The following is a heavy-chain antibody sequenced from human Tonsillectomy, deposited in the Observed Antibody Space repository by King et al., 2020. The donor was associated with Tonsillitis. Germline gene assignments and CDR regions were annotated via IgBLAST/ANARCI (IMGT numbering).Heavy chain of an antibody. J-gene: IGHJ4*02. Sequence: VQLVESGGGLVQPGGSLRLSCAASGFTFSNCAMSWVRQAPGKGLEWVSAISGSGGSTYYADSVKGRFTISRDNSKNTLYLQMNSLRAEDTAVYYCAKLESPSGSLFYFDYWGQGTLVTVSS. CDR1: GFTFSNCA. CDR3: AKLESPSGSLFYFDY. V-gene: IGHV3-23*04. D-gene: IGHD3-22*01. CDR2: ISGSGGST.